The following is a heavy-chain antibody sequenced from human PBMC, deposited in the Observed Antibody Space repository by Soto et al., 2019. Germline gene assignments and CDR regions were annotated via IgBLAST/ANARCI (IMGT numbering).Heavy chain of an antibody. Sequence: GGSLRVSCAASGFTFSSYWMSWVRQAPGKGLEWVANIKQDGSEKYYVDSVKGRFTISRDNAKNSLYLQMNSLRAEDTAVYYCARDPPDIVVVVAANNWLDPWGQGTLVNV. D-gene: IGHD2-15*01. CDR2: IKQDGSEK. J-gene: IGHJ5*02. CDR3: ARDPPDIVVVVAANNWLDP. V-gene: IGHV3-7*01. CDR1: GFTFSSYW.